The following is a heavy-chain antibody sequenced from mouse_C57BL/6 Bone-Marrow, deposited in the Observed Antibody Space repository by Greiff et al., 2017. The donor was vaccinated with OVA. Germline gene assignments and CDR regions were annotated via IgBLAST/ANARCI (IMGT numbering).Heavy chain of an antibody. V-gene: IGHV5-2*01. CDR3: ARHYYYGSSYDYAMDY. CDR2: INSDGGST. J-gene: IGHJ4*01. CDR1: EYEFPSHD. Sequence: EVKLQESGGGLVQPGESLKLSCESNEYEFPSHDMSWVRKTPEKRLELVAAINSDGGSTYYPDTMERRFIISRDNTKKTLYLQMSSLRSEDTALYYCARHYYYGSSYDYAMDYWGQGTSVTVSS. D-gene: IGHD1-1*01.